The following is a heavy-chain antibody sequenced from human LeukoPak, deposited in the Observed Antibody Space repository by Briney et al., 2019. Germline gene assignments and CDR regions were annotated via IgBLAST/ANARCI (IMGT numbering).Heavy chain of an antibody. V-gene: IGHV3-21*01. CDR3: ARGGGSGYLLDY. D-gene: IGHD3-22*01. CDR1: GFTVSSNY. J-gene: IGHJ4*02. Sequence: PGGSLRLSCAAPGFTVSSNYMSWVRQAPGKGLECVSSISSSSSYIYYADSVKGRFTISRDNAKNSLYLQMNSLRAEDTAAYYCARGGGSGYLLDYWGQGTLVTVSS. CDR2: ISSSSSYI.